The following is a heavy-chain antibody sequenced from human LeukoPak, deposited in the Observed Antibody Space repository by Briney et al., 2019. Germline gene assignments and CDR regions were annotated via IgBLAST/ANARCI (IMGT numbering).Heavy chain of an antibody. D-gene: IGHD1-26*01. V-gene: IGHV4-39*01. CDR3: ARHGPLYSGSYMDY. CDR1: GGSIRNYY. Sequence: SETLSLTCTVSGGSIRNYYWSWIRQPPGKGLEWIGSIYYSGSTYYNPSLKSRVTVSVDTSKNQFSLNLSSVTAADTALYYCARHGPLYSGSYMDYWGQGTLVTVSS. J-gene: IGHJ4*02. CDR2: IYYSGST.